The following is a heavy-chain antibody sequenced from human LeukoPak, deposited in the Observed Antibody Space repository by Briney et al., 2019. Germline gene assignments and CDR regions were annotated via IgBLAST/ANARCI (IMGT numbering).Heavy chain of an antibody. CDR3: ARRLHDSGSYSADY. V-gene: IGHV3-30*02. D-gene: IGHD3-10*01. CDR1: GFTFSSFD. CDR2: IKFDGSQK. Sequence: AGGSLRLSCAPSGFTFSSFDMHWVRHRPDRWLEWVAFIKFDGSQKYYADSVRGRFTVSRYNSRNMLYLQLDSLRDDDTAVYYCARRLHDSGSYSADYWGQGTLVTVSS. J-gene: IGHJ4*02.